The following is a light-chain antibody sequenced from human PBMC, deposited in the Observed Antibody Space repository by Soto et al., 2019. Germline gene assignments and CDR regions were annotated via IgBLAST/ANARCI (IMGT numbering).Light chain of an antibody. Sequence: EIVLPPSPGTLSLSPGESDSLSCRASPSVSNNYLAWYQQNPGQAPRLLIYGASNRATGIPDRFSGRWSGTDVTLTISRLEPEEFAVDYCQQYATSPWTVGKGTKVDIK. CDR2: GAS. J-gene: IGKJ1*01. CDR3: QQYATSPWT. V-gene: IGKV3-20*01. CDR1: PSVSNNY.